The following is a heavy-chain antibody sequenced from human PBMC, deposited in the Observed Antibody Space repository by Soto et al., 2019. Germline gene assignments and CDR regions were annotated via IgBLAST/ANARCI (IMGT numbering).Heavy chain of an antibody. Sequence: SVKVSCKASGGTFSSYAISWVRQAPGQGLEWMGGIIPIFGTANYAQKFQGRVTITADESTSTAYMELSSLRSEDTAVYYCARDRGYAFWSGYSWFDPWGQGTLVTVSS. J-gene: IGHJ5*02. CDR3: ARDRGYAFWSGYSWFDP. CDR2: IIPIFGTA. CDR1: GGTFSSYA. D-gene: IGHD3-3*01. V-gene: IGHV1-69*13.